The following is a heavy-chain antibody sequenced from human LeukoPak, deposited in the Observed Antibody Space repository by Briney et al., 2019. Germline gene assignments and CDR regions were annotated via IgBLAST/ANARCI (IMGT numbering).Heavy chain of an antibody. D-gene: IGHD7-27*01. V-gene: IGHV3-30-3*01. Sequence: GGSLRLSCAASGFTFNTYAMHWLRQAPGKGLEWVAVISYDGNNKYYADSVKGRFTISRDNSENTLYLQMNSLRAEDTAVYYCARDNNWGSTHYWGQGTLVTVSS. CDR2: ISYDGNNK. CDR3: ARDNNWGSTHY. CDR1: GFTFNTYA. J-gene: IGHJ4*02.